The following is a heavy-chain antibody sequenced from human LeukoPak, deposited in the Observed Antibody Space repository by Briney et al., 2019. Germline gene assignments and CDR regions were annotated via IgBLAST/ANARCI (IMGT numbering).Heavy chain of an antibody. CDR1: GGSISSSSYY. J-gene: IGHJ5*02. Sequence: PSETLSLTCTVSGGSISSSSYYWGWIRQPPGKGLEWIGSIYYSGSTYYNPSLKSRVTISVDTSKNQFSLKLSSVTAADTAVYYCARDLRGYRPSNWFDPWGQGTLVTVSS. CDR3: ARDLRGYRPSNWFDP. V-gene: IGHV4-39*02. CDR2: IYYSGST. D-gene: IGHD5-18*01.